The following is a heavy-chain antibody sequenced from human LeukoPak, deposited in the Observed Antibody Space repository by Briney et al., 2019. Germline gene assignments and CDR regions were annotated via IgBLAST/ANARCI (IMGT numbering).Heavy chain of an antibody. J-gene: IGHJ4*02. V-gene: IGHV4-59*08. D-gene: IGHD6-19*01. CDR1: GDSINSYY. CDR3: ARLRSSVWSSLDY. CDR2: IYYTGST. Sequence: SQTLSLTCIVSGDSINSYYWSWIRQPPGNGLEWIGCIYYTGSTNYNPSLKSRVTMSMDTSKNQFSLTLTSVTAADTAVYYCARLRSSVWSSLDYWGQGTMVTVSS.